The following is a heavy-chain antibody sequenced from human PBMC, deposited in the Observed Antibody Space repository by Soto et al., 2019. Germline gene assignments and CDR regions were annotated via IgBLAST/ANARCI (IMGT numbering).Heavy chain of an antibody. CDR3: AKEGYDSSGGFDY. Sequence: ETLSLTCTVSGGSISSYYWSWIRQPPGKGLEWIGYIYYTGTTTYNPSIKSRVTISVDSSKNTLYLQMNSLRAEDTAVYYCAKEGYDSSGGFDYWGQGTLVTVSS. CDR1: GGSISSYY. CDR2: IYYTGTT. D-gene: IGHD3-22*01. V-gene: IGHV4-59*12. J-gene: IGHJ4*02.